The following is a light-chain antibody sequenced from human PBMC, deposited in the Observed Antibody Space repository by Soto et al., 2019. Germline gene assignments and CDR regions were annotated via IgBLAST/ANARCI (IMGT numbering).Light chain of an antibody. Sequence: QSSLTQPASVAGSPGQSITISCTGTSSDVGSYNYVSWYQQHPGKAPKLMIYEVSNRPSGVSDRFSGSKSGNTASLTISGLQDEDEADYYCSSYPRTAPRGLGGGTQLTVL. CDR2: EVS. CDR3: SSYPRTAPRG. CDR1: SSDVGSYNY. J-gene: IGLJ2*01. V-gene: IGLV2-14*01.